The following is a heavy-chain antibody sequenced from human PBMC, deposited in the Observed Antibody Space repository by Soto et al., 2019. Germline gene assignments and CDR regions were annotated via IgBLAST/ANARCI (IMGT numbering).Heavy chain of an antibody. J-gene: IGHJ4*02. CDR2: IYYSGST. CDR1: GCSISSYY. V-gene: IGHV4-59*01. Sequence: PSETLSLTCTVSGCSISSYYWSWIRQPPGKGLEWIGYIYYSGSTNYNPSLKSRVTISVDTSKNQFSLKLSSVTAADTAVYYCARVRTGIAAAGSYYFDYWGQGTLVTVSS. D-gene: IGHD6-13*01. CDR3: ARVRTGIAAAGSYYFDY.